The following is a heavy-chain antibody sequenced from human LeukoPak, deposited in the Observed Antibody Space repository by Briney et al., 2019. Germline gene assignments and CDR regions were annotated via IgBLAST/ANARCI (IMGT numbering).Heavy chain of an antibody. J-gene: IGHJ3*02. CDR3: ARHRDNSRLWTGAFDS. CDR1: GGSISSGSYY. D-gene: IGHD3/OR15-3a*01. Sequence: KTSETLSLTCTVSGGSISSGSYYWGWIRQPPGKGLEWLGNIYYSGSTSYNPSLKSRVTISVDTSKNQFSLKLSSVAAADTAVYYCARHRDNSRLWTGAFDSRGQGTMVTVSS. CDR2: IYYSGST. V-gene: IGHV4-39*01.